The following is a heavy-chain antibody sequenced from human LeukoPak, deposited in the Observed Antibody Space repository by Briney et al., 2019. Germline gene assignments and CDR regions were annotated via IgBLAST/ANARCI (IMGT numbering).Heavy chain of an antibody. D-gene: IGHD2-2*01. CDR2: INSDGSST. Sequence: GGSLRLSCAASGFTFSTYWMHWVRQAPGKGLVCVSRINSDGSSTTYADSVKGRFTISRDNAKNTLFLQMNSLRVEDTAVYYCARGASTDTGWFDPWGQGTLVTVSS. V-gene: IGHV3-74*01. J-gene: IGHJ5*02. CDR1: GFTFSTYW. CDR3: ARGASTDTGWFDP.